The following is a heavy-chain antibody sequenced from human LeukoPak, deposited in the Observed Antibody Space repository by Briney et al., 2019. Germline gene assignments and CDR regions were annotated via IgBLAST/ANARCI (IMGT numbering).Heavy chain of an antibody. D-gene: IGHD1-14*01. CDR1: GGSISSCSYH. CDR2: IYYLGNT. Sequence: PSETLSLTCTVSGGSISSCSYHWGWIRQPPGKGLEWIGSIYYLGNTYHNPSLKSRLTISVDTSKNEFSLKLTSVSAADSAVYYCARLIEGTPADSWGQGTLVTVSS. V-gene: IGHV4-39*01. J-gene: IGHJ4*02. CDR3: ARLIEGTPADS.